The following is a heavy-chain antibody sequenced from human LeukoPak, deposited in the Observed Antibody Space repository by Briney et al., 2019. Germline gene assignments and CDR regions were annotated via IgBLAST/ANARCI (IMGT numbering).Heavy chain of an antibody. Sequence: PSETLSLTCTVSGGSISSYYWSWIRQPPGKGLEWIGYIYYSGSTNYNPSLKSRVTISVDTSKNQFSLKLSSVTAADMAVYYCARHSERWLGAFDIWGQGTMVTVSS. CDR3: ARHSERWLGAFDI. V-gene: IGHV4-59*08. J-gene: IGHJ3*02. D-gene: IGHD6-19*01. CDR2: IYYSGST. CDR1: GGSISSYY.